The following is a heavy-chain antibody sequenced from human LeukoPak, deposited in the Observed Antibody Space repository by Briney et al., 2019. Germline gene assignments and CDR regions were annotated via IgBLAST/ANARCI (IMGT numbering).Heavy chain of an antibody. Sequence: GGSLRLSCAASGFTFSTYSMNWVRQAPGKGLEWVSYISSGSTTIYSADSVKGRFTISRDNAKKSLYLQMNSLRDEDTAVYYCARANWNDFDYWGQGTLSPSPQ. CDR1: GFTFSTYS. CDR3: ARANWNDFDY. D-gene: IGHD1-1*01. J-gene: IGHJ4*02. CDR2: ISSGSTTI. V-gene: IGHV3-48*02.